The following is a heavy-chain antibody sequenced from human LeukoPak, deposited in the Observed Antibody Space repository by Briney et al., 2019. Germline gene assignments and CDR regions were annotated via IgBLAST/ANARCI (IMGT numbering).Heavy chain of an antibody. CDR3: AAIRRGRWSLRLYYYGMDV. CDR1: GYTFTSYD. CDR2: MNPNSGNT. V-gene: IGHV1-8*01. J-gene: IGHJ6*02. D-gene: IGHD4-23*01. Sequence: WASVKVSCKASGYTFTSYDINWVRQATGQGLEWMGWMNPNSGNTGYAQKFQGRVTMTRNTSISTAYMELSSLRSEDTAVYYCAAIRRGRWSLRLYYYGMDVWGQGTTVTVSS.